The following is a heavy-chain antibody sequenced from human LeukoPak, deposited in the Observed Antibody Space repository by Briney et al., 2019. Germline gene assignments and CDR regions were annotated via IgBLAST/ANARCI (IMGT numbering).Heavy chain of an antibody. Sequence: GGSLRLSCAASGFTVSSNYMSWVRQAPGKGLEWVSVIYSGGSTYYADSVKGRFTISRDNAKNSLYLQMNGLTVADTAVYYCARTVPGYPDDYFDYWGQGTLVTVSS. CDR3: ARTVPGYPDDYFDY. CDR1: GFTVSSNY. CDR2: IYSGGST. J-gene: IGHJ4*02. V-gene: IGHV3-66*01. D-gene: IGHD6-19*01.